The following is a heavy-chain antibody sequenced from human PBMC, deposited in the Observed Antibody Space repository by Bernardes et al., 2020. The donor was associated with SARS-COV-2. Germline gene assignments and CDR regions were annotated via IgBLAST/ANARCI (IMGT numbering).Heavy chain of an antibody. CDR2: IWHDGSRE. Sequence: GGSLRPSCAAYGFTFRDYTRHWVRQAPGKGLEWVAVIWHDGSREYYVDSVKGRFAIARDNSNNTLYLQMNNLRVEDTALYRCATADGDWRESWGQGTLVTVSS. D-gene: IGHD4-17*01. CDR3: ATADGDWRES. J-gene: IGHJ5*01. CDR1: GFTFRDYT. V-gene: IGHV3-33*01.